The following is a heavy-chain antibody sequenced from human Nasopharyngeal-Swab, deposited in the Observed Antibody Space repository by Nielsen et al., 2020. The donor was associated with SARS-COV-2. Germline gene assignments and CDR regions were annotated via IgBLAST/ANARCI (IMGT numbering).Heavy chain of an antibody. Sequence: SLKISCAASGFTFDDYAMHWVRQAQGKGLEWVSGISWNSGSIGYADSVTGRFTISRDNAKNSLYLQMNSLSAEDTALYYGAAYGSGSYYTLWGQGTLVTVSS. D-gene: IGHD3-10*01. V-gene: IGHV3-9*01. J-gene: IGHJ4*02. CDR2: ISWNSGSI. CDR3: AAYGSGSYYTL. CDR1: GFTFDDYA.